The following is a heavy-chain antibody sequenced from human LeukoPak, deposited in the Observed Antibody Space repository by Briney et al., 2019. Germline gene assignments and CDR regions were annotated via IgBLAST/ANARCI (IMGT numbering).Heavy chain of an antibody. J-gene: IGHJ6*02. V-gene: IGHV4-34*01. Sequence: PSETLSLTCAVYGGSFSGYYWSWIRRPPGKGLEWIGEINHSGSTNYNPSLKSRVTISVDTSKNQFSLKLSSVTAADTAVYYCARSRSSGYYYYGMDVWGQGTTVTVSS. CDR3: ARSRSSGYYYYGMDV. CDR2: INHSGST. D-gene: IGHD3-22*01. CDR1: GGSFSGYY.